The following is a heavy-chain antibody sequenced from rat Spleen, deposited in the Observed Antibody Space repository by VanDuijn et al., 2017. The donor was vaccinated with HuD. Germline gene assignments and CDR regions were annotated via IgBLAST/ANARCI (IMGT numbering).Heavy chain of an antibody. CDR2: ISPSGGST. CDR3: ARETNWERRFDY. J-gene: IGHJ2*01. Sequence: EVQLVESDGGLVQPGRSLKLSCAASGFTFSDYYMAWVRQAPTKGLEWVATISPSGGSTYYRDSVKGRFTISRDNAKITLYLQLSSLRSEDTAMYFCARETNWERRFDYWGQGVMVTVSS. D-gene: IGHD5-1*01. CDR1: GFTFSDYY. V-gene: IGHV5-25*01.